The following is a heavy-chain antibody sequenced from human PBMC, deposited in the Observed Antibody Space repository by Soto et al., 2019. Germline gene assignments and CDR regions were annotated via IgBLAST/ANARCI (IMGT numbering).Heavy chain of an antibody. Sequence: GGSLRLSCADSRFMFASYATSWVRQAPGKGLEWVSATSESGVSTYYADSVKGRFTISRDESKNTLYLQMNSLRAEDTAVYYCAKTSRGSSFWGYGMDVWGQGTTVTVSS. V-gene: IGHV3-23*01. J-gene: IGHJ6*02. CDR1: RFMFASYA. CDR2: TSESGVST. CDR3: AKTSRGSSFWGYGMDV. D-gene: IGHD2-15*01.